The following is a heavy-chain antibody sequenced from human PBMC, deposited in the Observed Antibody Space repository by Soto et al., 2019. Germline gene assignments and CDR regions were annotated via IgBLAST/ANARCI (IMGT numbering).Heavy chain of an antibody. CDR2: ISYDGSNK. J-gene: IGHJ4*02. Sequence: QVQLVESGGGVVQPGRSLRLSCAASGFTFSSYGMHWVRQAPGKGLEWVAVISYDGSNKYYADSVKGRFTISRDNSKNTLYLQMNSLRAEDTAVYYCAKEPRPFAQQLVIVHFDYWGQGTLVTVSS. V-gene: IGHV3-30*18. CDR1: GFTFSSYG. D-gene: IGHD6-13*01. CDR3: AKEPRPFAQQLVIVHFDY.